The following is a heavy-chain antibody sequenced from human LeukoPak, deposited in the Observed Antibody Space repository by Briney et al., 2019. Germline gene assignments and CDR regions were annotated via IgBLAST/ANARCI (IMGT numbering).Heavy chain of an antibody. CDR2: MNPNSGNT. CDR1: GYTFTSYD. D-gene: IGHD4/OR15-4a*01. V-gene: IGHV1-8*03. CDR3: ARGPHDYNAFDI. J-gene: IGHJ3*02. Sequence: GASVKVSCKASGYTFTSYDINWVRQATGQGLEWMGWMNPNSGNTGYAQKFQGRVTITRNTSISTAYMELSSLRSEDTAVYYCARGPHDYNAFDIWGQGTMVTVSS.